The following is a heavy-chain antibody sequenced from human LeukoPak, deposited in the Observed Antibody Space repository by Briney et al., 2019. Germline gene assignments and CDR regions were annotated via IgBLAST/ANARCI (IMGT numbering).Heavy chain of an antibody. CDR1: GFTFSTYT. CDR3: ARDPSEASHPYYFDF. Sequence: GGSLRLSCGASGFTFSTYTMSWVRLAPGKGLEWVSSISSSGRYIYYADSVKGRFTISRDNAENSLSLQIISLRDEDTAVYSCARDPSEASHPYYFDFWGRGTLVTVSS. V-gene: IGHV3-21*01. CDR2: ISSSGRYI. J-gene: IGHJ4*02.